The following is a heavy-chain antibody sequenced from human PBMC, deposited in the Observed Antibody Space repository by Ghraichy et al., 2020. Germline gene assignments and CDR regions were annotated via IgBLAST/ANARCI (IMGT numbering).Heavy chain of an antibody. D-gene: IGHD3-22*01. V-gene: IGHV1-24*01. CDR3: ATALPPLSMIVVGIHYYYYYGMDV. CDR2: FDPEDGET. J-gene: IGHJ6*02. Sequence: ASVKVSCKVSGYTLTELSMHWVRQAPGKGLEWMGGFDPEDGETIYAQKFQGRVTMTEDTSTDTAYMELSSLRSEDTAVYYCATALPPLSMIVVGIHYYYYYGMDVWGQGTTVTVSS. CDR1: GYTLTELS.